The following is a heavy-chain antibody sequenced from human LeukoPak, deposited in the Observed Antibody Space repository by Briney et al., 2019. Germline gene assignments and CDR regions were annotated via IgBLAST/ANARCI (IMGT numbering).Heavy chain of an antibody. CDR1: GDSISSHIYY. Sequence: SETLSLTCTVSGDSISSHIYYWSWIRQPPGKGLEWIGHIYYSGSTYYNPSLKSRVTISVDTSKSQFSLNLSSVTAADRAVYFCARHVGYYGSGSYYFDYWGQGTLVTVSS. J-gene: IGHJ4*02. D-gene: IGHD3-10*01. V-gene: IGHV4-39*01. CDR2: IYYSGST. CDR3: ARHVGYYGSGSYYFDY.